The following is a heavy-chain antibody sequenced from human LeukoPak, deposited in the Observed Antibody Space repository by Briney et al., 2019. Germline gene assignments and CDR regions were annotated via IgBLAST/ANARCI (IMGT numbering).Heavy chain of an antibody. D-gene: IGHD1-26*01. CDR1: GGTFSSYA. CDR3: GRDGSGSYHDY. CDR2: IIPIFGTA. J-gene: IGHJ4*02. Sequence: ASVTVSCKASGGTFSSYAISWVRQAPGQGLEWMGGIIPIFGTANYAQKFQGRVTITTDESTSTAYMELSSLRSEDTAVYYCGRDGSGSYHDYWGQGTLVTVAS. V-gene: IGHV1-69*05.